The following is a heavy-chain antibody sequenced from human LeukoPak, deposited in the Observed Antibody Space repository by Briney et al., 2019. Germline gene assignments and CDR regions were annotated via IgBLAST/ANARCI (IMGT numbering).Heavy chain of an antibody. CDR3: ARERIGTWGVFDY. V-gene: IGHV1-18*01. J-gene: IGHJ4*02. D-gene: IGHD1-7*01. Sequence: MFQGRVTMTTDTSTTTAYMELRSLRSDDTAVYYCARERIGTWGVFDYWGLGTLVTVSS.